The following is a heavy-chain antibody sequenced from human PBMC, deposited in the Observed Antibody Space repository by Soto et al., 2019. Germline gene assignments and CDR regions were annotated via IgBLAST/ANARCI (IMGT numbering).Heavy chain of an antibody. CDR3: VGEDQLPPSRAPDC. D-gene: IGHD2-2*01. Sequence: PGGSLRLSCAASGFTFSSYGMHWVRQAPGKGLEWVAVIWYDGSNKYYADSVKGRFTISRDNSKNTLYLQMNSLRAEDTAVYYCVGEDQLPPSRAPDCWGQGTLVTVSS. J-gene: IGHJ4*02. CDR2: IWYDGSNK. V-gene: IGHV3-33*01. CDR1: GFTFSSYG.